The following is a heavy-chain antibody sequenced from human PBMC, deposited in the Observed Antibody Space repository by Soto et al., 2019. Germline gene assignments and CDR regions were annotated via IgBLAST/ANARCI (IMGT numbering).Heavy chain of an antibody. J-gene: IGHJ3*02. V-gene: IGHV3-30-3*01. Sequence: PVGSLRLSCAASEFTFSDYAMHWVRQAPGKGLEWVAVISDDGDKVFYADSMKDRLTISRDNSKSTLFLQLTSLGPEDTALYYCARAHYHDSSGPNGHAFDIWGQGTLVTVS. CDR1: EFTFSDYA. CDR3: ARAHYHDSSGPNGHAFDI. D-gene: IGHD3-22*01. CDR2: ISDDGDKV.